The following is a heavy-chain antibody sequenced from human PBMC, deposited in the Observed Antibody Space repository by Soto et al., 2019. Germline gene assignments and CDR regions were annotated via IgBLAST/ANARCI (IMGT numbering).Heavy chain of an antibody. Sequence: EVQLVESGGGLVQPGGSLRLSCAASGFIFSTYWMSWVRQAPGKGLEWVANIKQDGSEKYYVDSVKGRFTISRDNAKNSLYLQMNRLRVEDTALYYCTRSGPGSDHWGQGTLVTVSS. CDR2: IKQDGSEK. D-gene: IGHD5-12*01. CDR3: TRSGPGSDH. V-gene: IGHV3-7*04. J-gene: IGHJ4*02. CDR1: GFIFSTYW.